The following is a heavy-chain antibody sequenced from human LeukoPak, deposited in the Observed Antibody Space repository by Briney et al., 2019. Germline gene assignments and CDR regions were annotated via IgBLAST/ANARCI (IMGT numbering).Heavy chain of an antibody. D-gene: IGHD6-6*01. Sequence: SVKVSCKASGGTFSSYAISWVRQAPGQGLEWMGGIIPIFGTANYAQKFQGRVTITAGESTSTAYMELSSLRSEDTAVYYCARAAIAAHPGAFDIWGQGTMVTVSS. J-gene: IGHJ3*02. CDR2: IIPIFGTA. CDR1: GGTFSSYA. V-gene: IGHV1-69*13. CDR3: ARAAIAAHPGAFDI.